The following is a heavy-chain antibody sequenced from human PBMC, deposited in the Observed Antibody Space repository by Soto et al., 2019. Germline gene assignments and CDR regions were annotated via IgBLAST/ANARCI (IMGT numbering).Heavy chain of an antibody. CDR1: GGSISSGGYS. CDR3: ARATVTRVDY. J-gene: IGHJ4*02. D-gene: IGHD4-17*01. CDR2: IYHSGST. Sequence: QLQLQESGSGLVKPSQTLSLTCAVSGGSISSGGYSWSWIRQPPGKGLEWIGYIYHSGSTYHNPSLKSRVTISVARSKNQFSLKLRSVAAADTAVYYGARATVTRVDYWGQGTLVTVSS. V-gene: IGHV4-30-2*01.